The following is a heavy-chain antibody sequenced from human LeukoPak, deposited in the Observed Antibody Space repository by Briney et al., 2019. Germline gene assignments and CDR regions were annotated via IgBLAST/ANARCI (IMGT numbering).Heavy chain of an antibody. CDR1: GFTFSSYS. CDR3: ASHIGYCSGGRCYRWFET. CDR2: ISTGSSDM. J-gene: IGHJ5*02. V-gene: IGHV3-48*01. Sequence: GGSLRLSCAASGFTFSSYSISWVRQAPGKGLEWVSYISTGSSDMKYADSVKGRFTISRDDAKNSVYLQMNSLRAEDTAVYYCASHIGYCSGGRCYRWFETWGQGTLVTVSS. D-gene: IGHD2-15*01.